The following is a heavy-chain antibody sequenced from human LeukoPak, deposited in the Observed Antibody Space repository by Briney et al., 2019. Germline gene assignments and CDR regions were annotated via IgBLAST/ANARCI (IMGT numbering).Heavy chain of an antibody. Sequence: ASVKVSCKTYGYTFTSHGISWVRQAPGQGLEWMGWISGFNGETHYAQNLQGRVTMTTDTSTSTAYMELSSLRSGDTAVYYCARDHHYYDILTGEVAVLGAFDIWGQGTMVTVSS. CDR3: ARDHHYYDILTGEVAVLGAFDI. J-gene: IGHJ3*02. V-gene: IGHV1-18*01. CDR2: ISGFNGET. CDR1: GYTFTSHG. D-gene: IGHD3-9*01.